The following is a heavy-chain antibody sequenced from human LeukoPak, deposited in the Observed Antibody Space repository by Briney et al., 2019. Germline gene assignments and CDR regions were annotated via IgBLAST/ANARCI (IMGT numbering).Heavy chain of an antibody. V-gene: IGHV4-4*02. CDR1: GGSISSSNW. CDR3: AKKYYYDSSPLDY. D-gene: IGHD3-22*01. J-gene: IGHJ4*02. CDR2: IYHSGST. Sequence: PSETLSLTCAVSGGSISSSNWWSWVRQPPGKGLEWIGEIYHSGSTNYNPSLKSRVTISVDKSKNQFSLKLSSVTAADTAVYYCAKKYYYDSSPLDYWGQETLVTVSS.